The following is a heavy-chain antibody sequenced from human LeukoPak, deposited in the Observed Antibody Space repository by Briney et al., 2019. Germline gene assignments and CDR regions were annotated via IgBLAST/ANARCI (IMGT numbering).Heavy chain of an antibody. Sequence: GGSLRLSCAASGFTSSNYEMNWVRQAPGKGLEWVSYISSSGSTIYYADSVKGRFTISRDNAKNSLYLQMNSLRAEDTAAYYCARPYSSSWNYYFDYWGQGTLVTVSS. D-gene: IGHD6-13*01. J-gene: IGHJ4*02. CDR2: ISSSGSTI. V-gene: IGHV3-48*03. CDR1: GFTSSNYE. CDR3: ARPYSSSWNYYFDY.